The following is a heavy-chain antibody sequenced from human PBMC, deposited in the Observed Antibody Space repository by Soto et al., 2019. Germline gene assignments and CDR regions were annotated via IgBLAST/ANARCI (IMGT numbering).Heavy chain of an antibody. D-gene: IGHD3-22*01. V-gene: IGHV4-4*02. CDR1: GVSISSGKW. CDR2: IFHTGNT. CDR3: ARNLFDSRGYPPEV. Sequence: QVQLQESGPGLVKPSGTLSLTCTISGVSISSGKWWSWVRQPPGEGLEWIGEIFHTGNTDYKPSLQSRVSILVEKSKNQFSLNLDSVTAADPAVYYCARNLFDSRGYPPEVWGQGILVTVSS. J-gene: IGHJ4*02.